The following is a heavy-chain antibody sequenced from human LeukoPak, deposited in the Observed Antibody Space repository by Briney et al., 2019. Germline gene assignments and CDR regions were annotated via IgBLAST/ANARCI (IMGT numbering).Heavy chain of an antibody. CDR2: ISGSGGST. D-gene: IGHD3-22*01. J-gene: IGHJ6*03. CDR3: AKDWFDDSSGYSYYYYYYMDV. CDR1: GFTFSSYA. Sequence: PGGSLRLSCAASGFTFSSYAMSCVRQAPGKGLEWVSAISGSGGSTYYADSVKGRFTISRDNSKNTLYLQMNSLRAEDTAVYYCAKDWFDDSSGYSYYYYYYMDVWGKGTTVTVSS. V-gene: IGHV3-23*01.